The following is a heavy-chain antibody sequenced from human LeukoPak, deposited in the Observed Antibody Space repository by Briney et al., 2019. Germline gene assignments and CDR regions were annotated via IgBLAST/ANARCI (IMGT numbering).Heavy chain of an antibody. V-gene: IGHV6-1*01. CDR1: GDSVSSNSAA. J-gene: IGHJ4*02. D-gene: IGHD6-19*01. CDR2: TYYRSKWYN. CDR3: ARQRGSGWPNFDY. Sequence: SQTLSLTCAISGDSVSSNSAAWNWIRQSPSRGLEWLGRTYYRSKWYNDYAVSVTSRITINPDTSKNQFSLKLSSVTAADTAVYYCARQRGSGWPNFDYWGQGTLVTVSS.